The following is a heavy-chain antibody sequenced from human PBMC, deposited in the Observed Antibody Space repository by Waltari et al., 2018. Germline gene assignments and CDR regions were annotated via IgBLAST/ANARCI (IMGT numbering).Heavy chain of an antibody. D-gene: IGHD3-16*01. Sequence: QVQLVQSGAEVGKPGASVPVSGPAPGSTDPRSALPWVPPAAGHGHAVQGGGQAPGQGLEWMGWIDPKSGDTNYAYKFEGRVTMTRDTSIRTAYMELSGLKSDDTAVYYCAREEDNHDASTELDYWGQGTLVTVSS. J-gene: IGHJ4*02. CDR3: AREEDNHDASTELDY. V-gene: IGHV1-2*07. CDR2: IDPKSGDT. CDR1: GSTDPRSA.